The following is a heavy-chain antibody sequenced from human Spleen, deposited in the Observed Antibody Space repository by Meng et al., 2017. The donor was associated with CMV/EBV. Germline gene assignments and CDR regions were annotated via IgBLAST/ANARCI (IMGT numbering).Heavy chain of an antibody. J-gene: IGHJ4*02. D-gene: IGHD5-24*01. CDR1: A. Sequence: AMHWVRKAPGKGLGWVAVISYDGTNKYYADSVKGRFTVSRDNSKNTLHLQMNSLRTEDTAVYYCARRERRTAQSRRDGYKSRSSDFDYWGQGTLVTVSS. V-gene: IGHV3-30*04. CDR2: ISYDGTNK. CDR3: ARRERRTAQSRRDGYKSRSSDFDY.